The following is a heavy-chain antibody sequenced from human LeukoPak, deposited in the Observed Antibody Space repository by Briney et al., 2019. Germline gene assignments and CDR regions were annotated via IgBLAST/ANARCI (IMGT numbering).Heavy chain of an antibody. CDR3: ARDGRTSLDY. D-gene: IGHD1-26*01. CDR2: ITPNSGGT. V-gene: IGHV1-2*02. J-gene: IGHJ4*02. CDR1: GYTFTGYY. Sequence: ASVKVSCKASGYTFTGYYIHWVRQAPGQGPEWMGWITPNSGGTNYVQKFQGRFTLTRDTSINTAYMELSGLRSDDTAVYYCARDGRTSLDYWGQGTLVTVSS.